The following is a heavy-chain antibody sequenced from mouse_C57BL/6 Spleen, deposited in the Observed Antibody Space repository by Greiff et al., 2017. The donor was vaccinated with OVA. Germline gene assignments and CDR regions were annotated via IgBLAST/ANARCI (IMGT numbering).Heavy chain of an antibody. J-gene: IGHJ3*01. CDR2: IDPETGGT. CDR1: GYTFTDYE. Sequence: VKLMESGAELVRPGASVTLSCKASGYTFTDYEMHWVKQTPVHGLEWIGAIDPETGGTAYNQKFKGKAILTADKSSSTAYMELRSLTSEDSAVYYCTRDGYYVAWFAYWGQGTLVTVSA. CDR3: TRDGYYVAWFAY. V-gene: IGHV1-15*01. D-gene: IGHD2-3*01.